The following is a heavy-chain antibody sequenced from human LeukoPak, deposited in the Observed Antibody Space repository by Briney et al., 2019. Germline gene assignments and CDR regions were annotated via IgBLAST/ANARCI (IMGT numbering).Heavy chain of an antibody. Sequence: PGGSLRLSCAASGFTVSSNYMTWVRQAPGKGLEWVSVIYKNAITYYADPVRGRFTISRDNSKNTLYLQMNSLRAEDTAVYYCAKPDDYGDYGGAFDIWGQGTMVTVSS. CDR1: GFTVSSNY. D-gene: IGHD4-17*01. CDR2: IYKNAIT. J-gene: IGHJ3*02. V-gene: IGHV3-53*01. CDR3: AKPDDYGDYGGAFDI.